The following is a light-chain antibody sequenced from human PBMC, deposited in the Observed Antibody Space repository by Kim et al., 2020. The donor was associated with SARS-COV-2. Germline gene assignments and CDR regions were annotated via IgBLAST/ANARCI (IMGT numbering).Light chain of an antibody. V-gene: IGLV2-11*01. J-gene: IGLJ3*02. CDR2: DVS. CDR3: CSYAGSYTNWV. CDR1: SSDVGGYNY. Sequence: QSATISCTGTSSDVGGYNYVSGYQQHPGKAPKLMIYDVSKRPSGVPDRFSGSKSGNTASLTISGLQAEDEADYYCCSYAGSYTNWVFGGGTKLTVL.